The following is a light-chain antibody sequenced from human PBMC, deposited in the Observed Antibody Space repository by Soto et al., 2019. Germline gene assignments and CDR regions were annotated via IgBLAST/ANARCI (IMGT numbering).Light chain of an antibody. CDR1: QGLXSSY. CDR2: CAS. CDR3: QQYHSWPRT. J-gene: IGKJ1*01. Sequence: IVLTQSPGTLSLSPGERATLSCRASQGLXSSYPAGYQQKPGQAPSLLXYCASSRATGIPARLSGSGSGTEFTLTISSLQSEDFAVYYCQQYHSWPRTFGQGTKVDIK. V-gene: IGKV3-20*01.